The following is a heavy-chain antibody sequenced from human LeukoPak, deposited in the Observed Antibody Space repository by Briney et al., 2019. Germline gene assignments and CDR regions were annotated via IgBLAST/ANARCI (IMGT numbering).Heavy chain of an antibody. Sequence: PGGSLRLSCVASGFSFSRSWMSCVRQGPGKGLEWVANIKVDGSEKHYLDSVEGRFIISIDSAKNSLHRTCNKLRAEDTAEYYCVRDGPFGSGTFGYWAQGTLVSVSS. J-gene: IGHJ4*02. V-gene: IGHV3-7*01. CDR3: VRDGPFGSGTFGY. CDR1: GFSFSRSW. D-gene: IGHD3-10*01. CDR2: IKVDGSEK.